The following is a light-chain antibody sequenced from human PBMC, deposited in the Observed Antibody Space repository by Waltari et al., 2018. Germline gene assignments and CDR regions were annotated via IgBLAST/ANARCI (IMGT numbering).Light chain of an antibody. V-gene: IGKV1-39*01. CDR3: QQSYSNSRA. CDR2: GAS. J-gene: IGKJ1*01. CDR1: HSIRTY. Sequence: DIQMTQSPSSLSASVGDRVTITCRASHSIRTYLNWYQQKVGKAPTLLIYGASTLQSGVPSRFRGDGSGTDFTLTISGLQAEDFATYYCQQSYSNSRAFGQGTKIEVK.